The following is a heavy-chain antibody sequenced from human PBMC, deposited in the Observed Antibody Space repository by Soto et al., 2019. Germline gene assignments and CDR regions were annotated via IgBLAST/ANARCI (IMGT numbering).Heavy chain of an antibody. J-gene: IGHJ4*02. CDR2: IYWNDDK. CDR1: GFSLSTSGLG. CDR3: ANRPSGWYLFDY. Sequence: QITLKESGPTLVRPTQTLTLTCTFSGFSLSTSGLGVGWIRQPPGKALEWLALIYWNDDKRYSPSLKARLTITKDTSKNQMVLKMTNMDPVDTATYYCANRPSGWYLFDYWGQGTLVTVSS. V-gene: IGHV2-5*01. D-gene: IGHD6-19*01.